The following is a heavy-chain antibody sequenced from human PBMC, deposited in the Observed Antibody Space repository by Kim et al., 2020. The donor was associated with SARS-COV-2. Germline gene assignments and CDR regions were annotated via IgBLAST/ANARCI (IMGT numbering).Heavy chain of an antibody. Sequence: SETLSLICSVSGGSINTNDYFWGWIRQPPGKGLEWLGSLNYRGSTYVNPSLKSRVTVSIDTSKNQFSLNLTSVTAADTSLYYCAGHLRYTVGWYPIYF. D-gene: IGHD6-19*01. CDR2: LNYRGST. J-gene: IGHJ1*01. CDR3: AGHLRYTVGWYPIYF. CDR1: GGSINTNDYF. V-gene: IGHV4-39*01.